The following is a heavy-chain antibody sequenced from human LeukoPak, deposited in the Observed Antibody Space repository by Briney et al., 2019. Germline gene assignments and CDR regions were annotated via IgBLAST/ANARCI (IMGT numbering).Heavy chain of an antibody. Sequence: ASVKVSCKASGYTFTGYYMHWVRQAPGQGLEWMGRINPNSGGTNYAQKFQGRVTMTRDTSISTAYMELSRLSSDDTAVYYCARSAITMVRGVINWFDPWGQGTLVTVSS. V-gene: IGHV1-2*06. J-gene: IGHJ5*02. CDR2: INPNSGGT. D-gene: IGHD3-10*01. CDR3: ARSAITMVRGVINWFDP. CDR1: GYTFTGYY.